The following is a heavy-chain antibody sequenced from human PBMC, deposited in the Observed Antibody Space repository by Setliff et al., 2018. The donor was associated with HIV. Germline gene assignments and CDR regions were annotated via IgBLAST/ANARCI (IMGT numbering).Heavy chain of an antibody. CDR2: IYTSGST. J-gene: IGHJ6*03. D-gene: IGHD3-22*01. V-gene: IGHV4-61*02. Sequence: LSLTCTVSGGSISSGSYYWSWIRQPAGKGLEWIGRIYTSGSTNYNPSLKSRVTISVDTSKNQFSLKLSSVTAADTAVYYCARVGWSGYYYDYYYYYYMDVLGKGTTVTVSS. CDR1: GGSISSGSYY. CDR3: ARVGWSGYYYDYYYYYYMDV.